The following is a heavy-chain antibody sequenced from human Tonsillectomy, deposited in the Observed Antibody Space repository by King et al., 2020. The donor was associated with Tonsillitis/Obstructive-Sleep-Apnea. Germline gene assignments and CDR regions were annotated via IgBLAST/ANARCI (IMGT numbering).Heavy chain of an antibody. CDR3: ARDHCSSTSCYGNYYYMDV. D-gene: IGHD2-2*01. J-gene: IGHJ6*03. V-gene: IGHV4-59*01. CDR1: GGSISSYY. Sequence: VQLQESGPGLVKPSETLSLTCTVSGGSISSYYWSWIRQPPGKGLEWIGYIFYSGSTNYNPSLKSRVTISVDTSKNQFSLKFSSVTAADTAVYYCARDHCSSTSCYGNYYYMDVWGKGTTVTVSS. CDR2: IFYSGST.